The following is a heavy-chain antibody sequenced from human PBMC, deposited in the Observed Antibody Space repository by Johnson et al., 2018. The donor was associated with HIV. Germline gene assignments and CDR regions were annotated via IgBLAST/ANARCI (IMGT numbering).Heavy chain of an antibody. CDR2: ISYDGSNK. V-gene: IGHV3-30*04. Sequence: VQLVESGGGVVQPGRSLRLSCAASGFTFSSYAMHWVRQAPGQGLEWVAVISYDGSNKYYADSVKGRFTISRDNSKNTLYLQMNSLRAEDTAVYYCARDRAWGDNVVVAAYGAFDIWGQGTMVTVSS. CDR1: GFTFSSYA. D-gene: IGHD2-15*01. CDR3: ARDRAWGDNVVVAAYGAFDI. J-gene: IGHJ3*02.